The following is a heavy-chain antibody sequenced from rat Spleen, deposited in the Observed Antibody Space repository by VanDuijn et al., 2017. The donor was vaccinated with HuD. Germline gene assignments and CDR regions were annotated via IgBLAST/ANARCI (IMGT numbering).Heavy chain of an antibody. CDR3: ARHKYSSYGWFAY. Sequence: EVQLVESGGGLVQPGRSLKLSCAASGFTFSNSGLAWVRQAPTKGLEWVASITNSGGSTYYRDSVKGRFTISRDNAKTTLYLQMDSLRSEDTATYYCARHKYSSYGWFAYWGQGTLVTVSS. D-gene: IGHD1-2*01. CDR1: GFTFSNSG. J-gene: IGHJ3*01. CDR2: ITNSGGST. V-gene: IGHV5S13*01.